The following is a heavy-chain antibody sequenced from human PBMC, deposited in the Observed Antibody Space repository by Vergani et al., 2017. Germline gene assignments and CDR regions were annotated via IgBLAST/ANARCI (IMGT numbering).Heavy chain of an antibody. CDR2: INHSGST. CDR3: ARLGGYSSASPTYYYYMDV. J-gene: IGHJ6*03. Sequence: QVQLQQWGAGLLKPSETLSLTCAVYGGSFSGYYWSWIRQPPGKGLEWIGEINHSGSTNYNPSLTSRVTISVDTSKNQFSLELSSVTAADTAVYYCARLGGYSSASPTYYYYMDVWGKGTTVTVSS. D-gene: IGHD6-6*01. CDR1: GGSFSGYY. V-gene: IGHV4-34*01.